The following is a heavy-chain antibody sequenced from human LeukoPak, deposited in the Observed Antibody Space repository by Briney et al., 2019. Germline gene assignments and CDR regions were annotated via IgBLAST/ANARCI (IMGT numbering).Heavy chain of an antibody. CDR1: GDFITAYY. D-gene: IGHD4-11*01. Sequence: SETLSLTCTVSGDFITAYYWSWIRQPPGKGLEWIGYVYYSGSTEYNPSLRSRVTISLEMSKHQFSLNLTSVTAADTAVYYCARVDYDAFDIWGQGTMVTVSS. J-gene: IGHJ3*02. CDR2: VYYSGST. CDR3: ARVDYDAFDI. V-gene: IGHV4-59*01.